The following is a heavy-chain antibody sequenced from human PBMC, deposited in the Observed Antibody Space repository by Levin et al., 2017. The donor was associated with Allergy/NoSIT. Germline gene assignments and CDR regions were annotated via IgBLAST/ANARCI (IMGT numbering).Heavy chain of an antibody. D-gene: IGHD3-22*01. CDR1: GYSFTSYW. Sequence: ASVKVSCKGSGYSFTSYWISWVRQMPGKGLEWMGRIDPSDSYTNYSPSFQGHVTISADKSISTAYLQWSSLKASDTAMYYCAICSGYPPSHFDYWGQGTLVTVSS. V-gene: IGHV5-10-1*01. CDR2: IDPSDSYT. CDR3: AICSGYPPSHFDY. J-gene: IGHJ4*02.